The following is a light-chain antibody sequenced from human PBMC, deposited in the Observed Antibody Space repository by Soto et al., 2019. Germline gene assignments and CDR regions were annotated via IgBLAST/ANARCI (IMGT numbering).Light chain of an antibody. Sequence: EIVMTQSPATLSVSPGERATLSCRASQSVSSKLAWFQQKPGQAPSLLIYGVSTRATGVPVRFCGSVSGTEFTLTINSLQSEDLAVYYGQQYNNWPHTFCQGTKVDIK. J-gene: IGKJ2*01. V-gene: IGKV3-15*01. CDR2: GVS. CDR3: QQYNNWPHT. CDR1: QSVSSK.